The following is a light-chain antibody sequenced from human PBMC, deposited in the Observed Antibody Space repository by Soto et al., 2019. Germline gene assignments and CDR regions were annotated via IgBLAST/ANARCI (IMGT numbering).Light chain of an antibody. CDR3: QQYGDWPLT. J-gene: IGKJ4*01. Sequence: IVVTQSPATLSVSPGERATLSCRASQSVGNNFAWYQQKPGQAPRLLIFATSTRATGVPARFSGSGSGTEFTLTLSSLQSEDFAVYYCQQYGDWPLTFGGGAKVEIE. V-gene: IGKV3-15*01. CDR2: ATS. CDR1: QSVGNN.